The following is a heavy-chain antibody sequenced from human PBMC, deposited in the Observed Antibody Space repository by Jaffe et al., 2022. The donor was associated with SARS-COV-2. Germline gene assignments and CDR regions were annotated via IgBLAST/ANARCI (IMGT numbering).Heavy chain of an antibody. Sequence: EVQLVESGGGLVKPGGSLRLSCAASGFTFSNAWMSWVRQAPGKGLEWVGRIKSKTDGGTTDYAAPVKGRFTISRDDSKNTLYLQMNSLKTEDTAVYYCTTDQYVYGDSWGPYFDYWGQGTLVTVSS. D-gene: IGHD4-17*01. CDR2: IKSKTDGGTT. J-gene: IGHJ4*02. CDR1: GFTFSNAW. CDR3: TTDQYVYGDSWGPYFDY. V-gene: IGHV3-15*01.